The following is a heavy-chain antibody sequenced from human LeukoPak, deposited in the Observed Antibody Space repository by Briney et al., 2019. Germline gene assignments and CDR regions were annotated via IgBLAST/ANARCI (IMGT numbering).Heavy chain of an antibody. CDR1: GFTFSSYS. Sequence: GGSLRLSCAASGFTFSSYSMNWVRQAPGKGLEWVSSISSSSSYIYYADSVKGRFTISRDNAKNSLYLQMNSLRAEDTAVHYCARDWVVGAHFDYWGQGTLVTVSS. CDR3: ARDWVVGAHFDY. V-gene: IGHV3-21*01. J-gene: IGHJ4*02. CDR2: ISSSSSYI. D-gene: IGHD1-26*01.